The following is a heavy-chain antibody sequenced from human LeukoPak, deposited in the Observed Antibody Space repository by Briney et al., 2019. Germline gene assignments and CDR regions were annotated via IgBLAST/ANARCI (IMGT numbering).Heavy chain of an antibody. CDR3: ARAEESIAAAGAIDY. V-gene: IGHV4-59*01. CDR2: IYYRRST. CDR1: GASISSYY. Sequence: PSQTLSLTCTVSGASISSYYFSWTRQPPGNGLEWIGHIYYRRSTNYNTSLKSRVTISVDTSKTQFSLKLSSVTAADTAVYYCARAEESIAAAGAIDYWGQGTLVTVSS. J-gene: IGHJ4*02. D-gene: IGHD6-13*01.